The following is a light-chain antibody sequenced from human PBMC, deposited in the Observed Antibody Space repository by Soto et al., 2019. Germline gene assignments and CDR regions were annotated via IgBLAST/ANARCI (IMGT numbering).Light chain of an antibody. CDR3: SSYTSSSTPV. V-gene: IGLV2-14*01. CDR2: EVS. Sequence: QSALTQPASVSGSPGQSITISCTGTSSDVGGYNYVSWYQQHPGKPPKLMIYEVSNRPSGVSNRFSGSKSGNTASLTISGLQAEDEADYYCSSYTSSSTPVFGTGTKLTVL. CDR1: SSDVGGYNY. J-gene: IGLJ1*01.